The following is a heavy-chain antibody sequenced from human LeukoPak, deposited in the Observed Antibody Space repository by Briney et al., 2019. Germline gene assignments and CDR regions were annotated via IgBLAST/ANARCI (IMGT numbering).Heavy chain of an antibody. CDR1: GGTFSSYA. CDR3: AREPYSSGWKNAFDI. J-gene: IGHJ3*02. Sequence: ASVKVSCKASGGTFSSYAISWVRQAPGQGLEWMGGIIPIFGTANYAQKFQGRVTITADKSTSTAYMELSSLRSEDTAAYYCAREPYSSGWKNAFDIWGQGTMVTVSS. V-gene: IGHV1-69*06. CDR2: IIPIFGTA. D-gene: IGHD6-19*01.